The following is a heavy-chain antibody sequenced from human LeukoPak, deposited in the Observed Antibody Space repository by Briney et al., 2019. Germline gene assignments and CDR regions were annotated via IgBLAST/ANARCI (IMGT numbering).Heavy chain of an antibody. V-gene: IGHV3-53*01. CDR2: IYSSGST. CDR3: AREWGEGIVGPTGAFDI. J-gene: IGHJ3*02. Sequence: GGSLRLSCAASGFTVSSNYMSWVRQAPGRGLEWVSVIYSSGSTYYADSVQGRFTISRDNSKNTLYLQMNSLRADDTAVYYCAREWGEGIVGPTGAFDIWGQGTMVTVSS. CDR1: GFTVSSNY. D-gene: IGHD1-26*01.